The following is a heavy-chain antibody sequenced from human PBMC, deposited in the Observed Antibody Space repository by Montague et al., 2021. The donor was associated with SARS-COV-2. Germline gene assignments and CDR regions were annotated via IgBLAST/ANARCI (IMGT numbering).Heavy chain of an antibody. CDR2: IFYSGST. CDR1: GGSISSSSYD. D-gene: IGHD3-10*01. J-gene: IGHJ4*02. CDR3: ASMVRAQVYYFDY. V-gene: IGHV4-39*01. Sequence: SETLSLTCTVSGGSISSSSYDWGWIRQPPGKGLEWIGSIFYSGSTXYNPSLKSRVTISVDTSKNQFSLKLSSVTAADTAVYYCASMVRAQVYYFDYWGQGTLVTVSS.